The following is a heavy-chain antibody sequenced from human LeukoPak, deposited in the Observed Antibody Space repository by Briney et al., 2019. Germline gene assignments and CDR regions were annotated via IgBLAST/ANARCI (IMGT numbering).Heavy chain of an antibody. V-gene: IGHV3-30*18. Sequence: GGSQRLSCAASEFTFSSSDMHWVRQAPGKGLEWVAVISYGATNKYYADSVKGRFTLSRDNSKNTLYLQTNTLRDEDTAVYYCAKASSNYFYYFEYWGQGTLVSVS. J-gene: IGHJ4*02. CDR3: AKASSNYFYYFEY. CDR1: EFTFSSSD. CDR2: ISYGATNK. D-gene: IGHD2/OR15-2a*01.